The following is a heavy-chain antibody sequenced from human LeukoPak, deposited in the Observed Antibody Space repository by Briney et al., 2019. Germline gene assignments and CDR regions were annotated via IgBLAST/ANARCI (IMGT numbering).Heavy chain of an antibody. Sequence: ASVKVSCKASGYTFTSYGISWVRQAPGQGLEGMGWISAYNGNTNYAQKLQGRVTMTTDASTSTAYVELRSLRSDDTAVYYCARAAYVWGSYRYYFDYWGQGTLVTVSS. CDR2: ISAYNGNT. D-gene: IGHD3-16*02. J-gene: IGHJ4*02. CDR3: ARAAYVWGSYRYYFDY. CDR1: GYTFTSYG. V-gene: IGHV1-18*01.